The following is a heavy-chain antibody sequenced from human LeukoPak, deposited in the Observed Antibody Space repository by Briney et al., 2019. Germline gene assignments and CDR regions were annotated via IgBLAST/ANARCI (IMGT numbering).Heavy chain of an antibody. D-gene: IGHD1-26*01. Sequence: PSETLSLTCTVSGGSISSSSYYWGWIRQPPGKGLEWIASTHYSGSTYYNPSLKSRVTISVDTSKNQFSLKLSSVTAADTAVYYCATYLYSGGPFDYWGQGTLVTVSS. CDR1: GGSISSSSYY. V-gene: IGHV4-39*07. CDR3: ATYLYSGGPFDY. CDR2: THYSGST. J-gene: IGHJ4*02.